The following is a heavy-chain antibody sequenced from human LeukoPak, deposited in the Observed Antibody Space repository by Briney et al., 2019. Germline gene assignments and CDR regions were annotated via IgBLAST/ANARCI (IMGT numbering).Heavy chain of an antibody. D-gene: IGHD1-26*01. CDR2: IKSKTDGGTT. CDR3: TTDYEAFWWELLLDY. Sequence: GGSLRLSCAASGFTFSNAWMSWVRQAPGKGLEWVGRIKSKTDGGTTDYAAPVKGRFTISRDDSKNTLYLQMNSLKTEDTAVYYCTTDYEAFWWELLLDYWGQGTLVTVSS. CDR1: GFTFSNAW. V-gene: IGHV3-15*01. J-gene: IGHJ4*02.